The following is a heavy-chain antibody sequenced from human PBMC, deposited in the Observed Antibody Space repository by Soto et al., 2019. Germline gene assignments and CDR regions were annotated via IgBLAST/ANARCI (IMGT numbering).Heavy chain of an antibody. V-gene: IGHV4-59*08. CDR3: ARHRAYYDILTGFGVFGGWFDP. CDR1: GGSISSYY. J-gene: IGHJ5*02. D-gene: IGHD3-9*01. Sequence: QVQLQESGPGLVKPSETLSLTCTVSGGSISSYYWSWIRQPPGKGLEWIGYIYYNGSTNYNPSLKSLVTISEDTSNNHFSLKLSSVTAADTAVYYCARHRAYYDILTGFGVFGGWFDPWGQGTLVTVSS. CDR2: IYYNGST.